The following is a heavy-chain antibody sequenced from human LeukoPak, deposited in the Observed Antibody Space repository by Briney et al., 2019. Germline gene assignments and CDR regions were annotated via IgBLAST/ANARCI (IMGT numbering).Heavy chain of an antibody. Sequence: PGGSLRLSCAASGFTFSNAWMSWVRQAPGKGLEWVGRIKSKTDGGTTDYAAPVKGRFTISRDDSKNTLYLQMNSLKTEDTAVYYCTKIVGATRDPYYFDYWGQGTLVTVSS. V-gene: IGHV3-15*01. D-gene: IGHD1-26*01. CDR1: GFTFSNAW. J-gene: IGHJ4*02. CDR3: TKIVGATRDPYYFDY. CDR2: IKSKTDGGTT.